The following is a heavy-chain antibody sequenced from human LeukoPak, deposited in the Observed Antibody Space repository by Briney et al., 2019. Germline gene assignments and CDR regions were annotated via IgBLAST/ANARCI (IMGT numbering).Heavy chain of an antibody. J-gene: IGHJ4*02. CDR1: GGSFSGYY. CDR2: INHSGST. D-gene: IGHD2-8*01. V-gene: IGHV4-34*01. Sequence: PSETLSLTCAVYGGSFSGYYWSWIRQPPGKGLEWIGEINHSGSTNYNPSLKSRVTISVDTSKNQFSLKLSSVTAADTAVYYCARRMRGYYFDYWGQGTLVTVSS. CDR3: ARRMRGYYFDY.